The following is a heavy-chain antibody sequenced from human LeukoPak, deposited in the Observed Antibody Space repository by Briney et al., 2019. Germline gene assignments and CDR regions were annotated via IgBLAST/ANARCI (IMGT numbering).Heavy chain of an antibody. V-gene: IGHV4-30-4*01. CDR3: ARAAMVRGVMHIDY. D-gene: IGHD3-10*01. CDR1: GGSISSGDYY. Sequence: PSQTLSLTCTVSGGSISSGDYYWSWIRQPPGKGLEWIGYIYYSGSTYYNPSLKSRVTISVDTSKNQFSLKLSSVTAADTAVYYCARAAMVRGVMHIDYWGQGTLVTVSS. CDR2: IYYSGST. J-gene: IGHJ4*02.